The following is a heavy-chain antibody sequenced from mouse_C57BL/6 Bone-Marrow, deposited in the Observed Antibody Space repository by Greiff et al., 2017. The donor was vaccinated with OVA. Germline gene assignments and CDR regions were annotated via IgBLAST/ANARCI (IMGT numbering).Heavy chain of an antibody. V-gene: IGHV1-72*01. D-gene: IGHD4-1*02. CDR2: IDPTSGGT. CDR1: GYTFTSSW. Sequence: QVQLQQPGAELVKPGASVKLSCKASGYTFTSSWMHWVKQRPGRGLEWIGRIDPTSGGTKYNEKFKGKATLTVDTASSTAYMQLSSLTSEDSAVYYCARTSGTVYYYAMDYWGQGTSVTVSS. CDR3: ARTSGTVYYYAMDY. J-gene: IGHJ4*01.